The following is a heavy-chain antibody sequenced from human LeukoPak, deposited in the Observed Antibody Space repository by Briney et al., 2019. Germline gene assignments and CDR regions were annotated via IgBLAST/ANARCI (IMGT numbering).Heavy chain of an antibody. CDR2: IYYSGST. J-gene: IGHJ4*02. CDR3: ARRAVGLQWFGGGYFDY. Sequence: PSETLSLTCTVSGGSISSSSYYWGWIRQPPGKGLEWIVSIYYSGSTYYNPSLKSRVTLSVHTSKNPFSLKLSSVTATDTAVYYGARRAVGLQWFGGGYFDYWGQGTLVTVSS. V-gene: IGHV4-39*01. D-gene: IGHD3-10*01. CDR1: GGSISSSSYY.